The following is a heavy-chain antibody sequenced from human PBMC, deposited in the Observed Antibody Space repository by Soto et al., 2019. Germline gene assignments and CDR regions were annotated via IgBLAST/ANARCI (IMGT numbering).Heavy chain of an antibody. D-gene: IGHD6-6*01. CDR3: AKGGHSSSFYYYGMGV. CDR2: IPGSGDNT. V-gene: IGHV3-23*01. J-gene: IGHJ6*02. Sequence: EVQLLESGGGLVQPGGSLRLSCAASGFTFSSYAMSWVRQAPGKGLEWGSGIPGSGDNTYYADSVKGRFTISRDNPKNSLYRQMNSLRVEDTAVYYCAKGGHSSSFYYYGMGVWGQGTTVTVSS. CDR1: GFTFSSYA.